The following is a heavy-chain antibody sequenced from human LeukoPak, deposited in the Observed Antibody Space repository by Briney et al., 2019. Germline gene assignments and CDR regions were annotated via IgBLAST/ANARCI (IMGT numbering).Heavy chain of an antibody. CDR3: ARALTRGYMDV. V-gene: IGHV1-2*02. CDR1: GYTFTGYY. D-gene: IGHD1-14*01. CDR2: IDPNIGGT. Sequence: ASVKVSCKASGYTFTGYYMHWVRQAPGQGLEWMGWIDPNIGGTSYAQQFQGRVTMTRDTSISTAYMELSGLRSDDTAVYYCARALTRGYMDVWGKGTTVTVSS. J-gene: IGHJ6*03.